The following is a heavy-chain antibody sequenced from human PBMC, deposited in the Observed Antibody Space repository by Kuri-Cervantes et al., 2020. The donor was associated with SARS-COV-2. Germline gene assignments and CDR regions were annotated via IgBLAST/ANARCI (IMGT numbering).Heavy chain of an antibody. CDR2: IYHSGST. D-gene: IGHD3-10*01. CDR3: ARNRYGSGSFPPDY. J-gene: IGHJ4*02. V-gene: IGHV4-30-2*01. CDR1: GGSISSGGYS. Sequence: LRLSCAVSGGSISSGGYSWSWIRQPPGKGLEWIGYIYHSGSTYYNPSLKSRVTISVDRSKNQFSLKLSSVTAADTAVYYCARNRYGSGSFPPDYWGQETLVTVSS.